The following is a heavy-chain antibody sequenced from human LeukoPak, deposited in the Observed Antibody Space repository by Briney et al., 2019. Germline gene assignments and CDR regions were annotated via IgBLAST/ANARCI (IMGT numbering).Heavy chain of an antibody. CDR2: IIPIFGTA. D-gene: IGHD3-16*02. CDR3: ARGEYDYVWGSYRYTGIDY. V-gene: IGHV1-69*06. CDR1: GGTFSSYA. Sequence: SVKVSCKASGGTFSSYAISWVRQAPGQGLEWMGGIIPIFGTANYAQKFQGRVTVTADKSTSTAYMELSSLRSEDTAVYYCARGEYDYVWGSYRYTGIDYWGQGTLVTVSS. J-gene: IGHJ4*02.